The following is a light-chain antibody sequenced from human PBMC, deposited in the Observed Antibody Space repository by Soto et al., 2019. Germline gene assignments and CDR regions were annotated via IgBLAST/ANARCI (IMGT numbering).Light chain of an antibody. CDR2: LGS. J-gene: IGKJ4*01. Sequence: DIVMTQSPLSLPVTHGEPASISCRSSQSLLHSNGYNYLDWYLQKPGQSPQPLIYLGSNRASGVPDRFSGSGSGTDFTLKISRVEAEDVGVYYCMQALQTPLTFGGGTKVEI. CDR3: MQALQTPLT. V-gene: IGKV2-28*01. CDR1: QSLLHSNGYNY.